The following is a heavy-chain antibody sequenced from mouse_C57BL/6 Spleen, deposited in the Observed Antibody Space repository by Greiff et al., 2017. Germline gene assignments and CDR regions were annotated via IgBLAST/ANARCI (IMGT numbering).Heavy chain of an antibody. Sequence: QVQLQQPGAELVKPGASVKMSCKASGYTFTSYWITWVKQRPGQGLEWIGDIYPGSGSTNYNEKFKSKATLTVDTSSSTAYMQLSSLTSEDSAVYYCARGTTVVATGMDAMDYWGQGTSVTVSS. V-gene: IGHV1-55*01. CDR1: GYTFTSYW. CDR3: ARGTTVVATGMDAMDY. D-gene: IGHD1-1*01. J-gene: IGHJ4*01. CDR2: IYPGSGST.